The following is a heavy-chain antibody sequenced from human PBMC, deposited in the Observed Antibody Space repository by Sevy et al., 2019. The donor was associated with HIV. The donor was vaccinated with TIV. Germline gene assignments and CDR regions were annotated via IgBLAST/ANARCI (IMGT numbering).Heavy chain of an antibody. D-gene: IGHD2-21*01. Sequence: GGSLRLSCAASGFNFRNYSMTWVRQAPGKGLDWVSYISGGSGTTHYADSVKDRFTISRDNAKNSLFLQMNSLRDEDTGIYYWARPYCSGDDCYAELDYWGQGILVTVSS. CDR1: GFNFRNYS. CDR3: ARPYCSGDDCYAELDY. CDR2: ISGGSGTT. V-gene: IGHV3-48*02. J-gene: IGHJ4*02.